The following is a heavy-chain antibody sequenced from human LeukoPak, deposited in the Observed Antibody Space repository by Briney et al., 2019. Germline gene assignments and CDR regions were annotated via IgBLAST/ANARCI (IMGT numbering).Heavy chain of an antibody. Sequence: GGSLRLSCAASGFTFSSYSMNWVRQAPGKGLEWVSSISSSSSYIYYADSVKGRFTISRDNAKNSLYLQMNSLRAEDTAVYYSARAEYYYDSSGYFLDYWGQGTLVTVSS. D-gene: IGHD3-22*01. CDR2: ISSSSSYI. V-gene: IGHV3-21*01. J-gene: IGHJ4*02. CDR3: ARAEYYYDSSGYFLDY. CDR1: GFTFSSYS.